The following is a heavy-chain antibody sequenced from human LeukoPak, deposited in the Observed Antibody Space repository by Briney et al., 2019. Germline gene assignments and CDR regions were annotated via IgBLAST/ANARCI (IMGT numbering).Heavy chain of an antibody. CDR2: MNPNSGNT. Sequence: ASVKVSCKASGYTFTSYDINWVRQATGQGLEWMGWMNPNSGNTGYAQKFQGRVTMTRNTSISTAYVELSSLRSEDTAVYYCARGKRAVAGFYYYYYMDVWDKGTTVTISS. CDR1: GYTFTSYD. CDR3: ARGKRAVAGFYYYYYMDV. D-gene: IGHD6-19*01. J-gene: IGHJ6*03. V-gene: IGHV1-8*01.